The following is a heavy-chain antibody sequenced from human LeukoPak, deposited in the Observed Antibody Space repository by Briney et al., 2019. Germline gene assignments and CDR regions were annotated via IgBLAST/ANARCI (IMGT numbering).Heavy chain of an antibody. D-gene: IGHD1-26*01. J-gene: IGHJ3*02. CDR1: GFSLSTGGVG. Sequence: SGPTLVKPTQTLTLTCTFSGFSLSTGGVGVGWIRQPPGKALEWLALIYWDDDKRYSPSLKSRLTITKDTSKNQVVLSMTNMDPVDTATYYCAHRQVGGNYYDGGDDAFDIWGQGTMVTVSS. CDR3: AHRQVGGNYYDGGDDAFDI. CDR2: IYWDDDK. V-gene: IGHV2-5*02.